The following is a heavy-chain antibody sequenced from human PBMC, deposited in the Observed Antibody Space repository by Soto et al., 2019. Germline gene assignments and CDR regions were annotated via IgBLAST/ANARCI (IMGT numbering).Heavy chain of an antibody. D-gene: IGHD3-22*01. CDR3: AKAGVEYYYDSSGSGVQYWFDP. J-gene: IGHJ5*02. Sequence: GGSLRLSCAASGFTFDDYAMHWVRQAPGKGLEWVSGISWNSGSIGYADSVKGRFTISRDNAKNSLYLQMNSLRTEDTALYYCAKAGVEYYYDSSGSGVQYWFDPWGQGTLVTVSS. CDR2: ISWNSGSI. V-gene: IGHV3-9*01. CDR1: GFTFDDYA.